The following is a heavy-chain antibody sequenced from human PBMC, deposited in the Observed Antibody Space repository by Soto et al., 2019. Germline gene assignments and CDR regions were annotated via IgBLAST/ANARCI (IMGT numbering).Heavy chain of an antibody. CDR3: TRGTDLRFCTGYSCPGIDV. CDR2: ISYDGSNK. D-gene: IGHD2-8*02. CDR1: GFTFSSYG. Sequence: GGSLRLSCAASGFTFSSYGMHWVRQAPGKGLEWVAVISYDGSNKYYADSVKGRFTISRDNARNSLYLYVNSLRADDSAAYYCTRGTDLRFCTGYSCPGIDVWGPGTTVTVSS. J-gene: IGHJ6*02. V-gene: IGHV3-30*03.